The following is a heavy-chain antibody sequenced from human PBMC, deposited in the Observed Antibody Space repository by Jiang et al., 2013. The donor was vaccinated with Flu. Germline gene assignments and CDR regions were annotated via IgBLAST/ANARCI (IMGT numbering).Heavy chain of an antibody. V-gene: IGHV1-69*04. CDR2: IIPILGIA. Sequence: GAEVKKPGSSVKVSCKASGGTFSSYAISWVRQAPGQGLEWMGRIIPILGIANYAQKFQGRVTITADKSTSTAYMELSSLRSEDTAVYYCAREEDSSGYPIPSPDYWGQGTLVTVSS. CDR3: AREEDSSGYPIPSPDY. CDR1: GGTFSSYA. D-gene: IGHD3-22*01. J-gene: IGHJ4*02.